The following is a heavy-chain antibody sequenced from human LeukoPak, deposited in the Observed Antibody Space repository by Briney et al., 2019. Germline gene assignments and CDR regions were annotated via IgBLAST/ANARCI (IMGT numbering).Heavy chain of an antibody. CDR2: IYYSGST. D-gene: IGHD5-18*01. J-gene: IGHJ4*02. V-gene: IGHV4-59*01. CDR3: ARASEDTAMENYYFDY. Sequence: PSETLSLTCTVSGGSISSYYWSWIRQPPGKGLEWIGYIYYSGSTNYNPSLKSRVTISVDTSKNQFSLKLGSVTAADTAVYYCARASEDTAMENYYFDYWGQGTLVTVSS. CDR1: GGSISSYY.